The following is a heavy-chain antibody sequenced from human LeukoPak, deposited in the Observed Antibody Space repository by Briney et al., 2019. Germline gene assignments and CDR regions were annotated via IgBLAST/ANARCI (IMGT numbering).Heavy chain of an antibody. V-gene: IGHV1-8*03. Sequence: ASVKVSCKASGYTFTSYDINWVRQATGEGLEWMGWMNPNSGNTGYAQKFQGRVTITRNTSISTAYMELSSLRSEDTAVYYCARGHYYDSSAADAFDIWGQGTMVTVSS. D-gene: IGHD3-22*01. CDR1: GYTFTSYD. CDR3: ARGHYYDSSAADAFDI. CDR2: MNPNSGNT. J-gene: IGHJ3*02.